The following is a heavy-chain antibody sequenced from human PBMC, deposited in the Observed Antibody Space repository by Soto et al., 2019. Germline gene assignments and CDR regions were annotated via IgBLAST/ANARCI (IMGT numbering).Heavy chain of an antibody. D-gene: IGHD3-3*01. J-gene: IGHJ4*02. CDR3: ARESPAFWSGYYYFDY. Sequence: GGSLRLSCAASGFTVSSHYMSWVRQAPGKGLEWVSVIYSGGSTYYADSVKGRFTISRDNSKNTLYLQMNSLRAEDTAVYYCARESPAFWSGYYYFDYWGQGTLVTVSS. CDR2: IYSGGST. CDR1: GFTVSSHY. V-gene: IGHV3-66*01.